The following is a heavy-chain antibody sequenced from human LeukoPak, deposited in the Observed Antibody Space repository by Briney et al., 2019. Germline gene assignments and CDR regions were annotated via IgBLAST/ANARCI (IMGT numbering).Heavy chain of an antibody. J-gene: IGHJ5*02. CDR2: VYHSGST. CDR3: ARVLLLGGSWFDP. CDR1: DYSISSGYF. D-gene: IGHD2-15*01. Sequence: PSETLSLPCTVSDYSISSGYFWGWIRQPPGKGLEWIGNVYHSGSTWDKSSLESRVTISIDTSKNHFSLNLRSVTAADTAVYYCARVLLLGGSWFDPWGQGTLVTVSS. V-gene: IGHV4-38-2*02.